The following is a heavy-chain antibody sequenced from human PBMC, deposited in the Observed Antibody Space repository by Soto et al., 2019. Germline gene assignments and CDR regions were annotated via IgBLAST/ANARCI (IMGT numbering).Heavy chain of an antibody. J-gene: IGHJ4*02. V-gene: IGHV3-21*06. CDR3: ARESEDLTSNFDY. Sequence: GGSLILSCAASGFTFTRYSMNWVRPAPGKGLEWVSSISSTTNYIYYGDSMKGRFTISRDNAKNSLYLEMNSLRAEDTAVYYCARESEDLTSNFDYWGQGTLVTVS. CDR1: GFTFTRYS. CDR2: ISSTTNYI.